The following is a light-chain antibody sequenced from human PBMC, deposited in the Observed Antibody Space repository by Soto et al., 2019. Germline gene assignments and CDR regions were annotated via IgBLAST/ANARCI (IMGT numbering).Light chain of an antibody. V-gene: IGKV1-39*01. CDR3: QESYTALWGT. CDR1: QGIRNH. Sequence: IQLTQSPSSLSASVGDRVTITCLASQGIRNHLAWYQQESGKAPKLLIYAASTLQSGVPSGFTGSGFGTNFTLTISSLQPEDFATYYCQESYTALWGTFGEGTKVDIK. J-gene: IGKJ1*01. CDR2: AAS.